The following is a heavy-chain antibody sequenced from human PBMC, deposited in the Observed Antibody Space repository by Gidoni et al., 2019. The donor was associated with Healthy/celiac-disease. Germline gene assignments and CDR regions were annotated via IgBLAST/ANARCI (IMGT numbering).Heavy chain of an antibody. V-gene: IGHV3-7*03. Sequence: EVQLVESGGGLVQPGGSLRLSCAASGFTISSYWMSWVRQAPGKGLEWVANIKQDGSEKYYVDSVKGRFTISRDNAKNSLYLQMNSLRAEDTAVYYCARGVGATEYYYYGMDVWGQGTTVTVSS. CDR2: IKQDGSEK. CDR3: ARGVGATEYYYYGMDV. J-gene: IGHJ6*02. CDR1: GFTISSYW. D-gene: IGHD1-26*01.